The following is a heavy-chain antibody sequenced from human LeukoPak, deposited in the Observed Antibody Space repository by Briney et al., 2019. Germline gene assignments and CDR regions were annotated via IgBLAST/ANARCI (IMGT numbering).Heavy chain of an antibody. CDR3: ARRWSSGWTAFDY. J-gene: IGHJ4*02. CDR2: ISSSGNTI. D-gene: IGHD6-25*01. Sequence: GGSLRLSCAASGFTFSDYYMSWIRQAPGKGLEWVSYISSSGNTIYYADSVKGRFTISRDNAKNSLYLQMNSLRAEDTAVYYCARRWSSGWTAFDYWGQRTLVTVPS. CDR1: GFTFSDYY. V-gene: IGHV3-11*01.